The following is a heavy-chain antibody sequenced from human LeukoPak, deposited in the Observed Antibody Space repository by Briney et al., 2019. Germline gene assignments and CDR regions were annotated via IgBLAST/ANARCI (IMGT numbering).Heavy chain of an antibody. CDR2: IYYSGST. CDR1: GGSISSYY. Sequence: KPSETLSPTCTVSGGSISSYYWSWIRQPPGKGLEWIGYIYYSGSTNYNPSLKSRVTISVDTSKNQFSLKLSSVTAADTAVYYCARSYRYSSGWRHFDYWGQGTLVTVSS. D-gene: IGHD6-25*01. CDR3: ARSYRYSSGWRHFDY. J-gene: IGHJ4*02. V-gene: IGHV4-59*01.